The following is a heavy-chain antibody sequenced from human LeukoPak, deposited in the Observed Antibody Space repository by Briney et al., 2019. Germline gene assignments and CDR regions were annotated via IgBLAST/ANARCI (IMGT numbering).Heavy chain of an antibody. CDR2: IYRSGST. D-gene: IGHD2-15*01. CDR3: ARSRGYCSGGSCRAKNWFDP. CDR1: GGSISSGGYS. J-gene: IGHJ5*02. Sequence: PSQTLSLTCAVSGGSISSGGYSWSWIRQPPGKGLEWIGYIYRSGSTYYNPSLKSRVTISVDTSKNQFSLKLSSVTAADTAVYYCARSRGYCSGGSCRAKNWFDPWGQGTLVTVSS. V-gene: IGHV4-30-2*01.